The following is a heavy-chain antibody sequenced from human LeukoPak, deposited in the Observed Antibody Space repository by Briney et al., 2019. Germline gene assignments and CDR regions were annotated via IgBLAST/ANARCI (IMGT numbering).Heavy chain of an antibody. V-gene: IGHV4-59*12. CDR2: IYYSGST. J-gene: IGHJ4*02. CDR1: GGSISSYY. Sequence: SETLSLTCTVSGGSISSYYWSWIRQPPGKGLEWIGYIYYSGSTNYNPSLKSRVTISVDTSKNQFSLKLSSVTAADTAVYYCVGSGAKYFDYWGQGTLVTVSS. CDR3: VGSGAKYFDY. D-gene: IGHD2-15*01.